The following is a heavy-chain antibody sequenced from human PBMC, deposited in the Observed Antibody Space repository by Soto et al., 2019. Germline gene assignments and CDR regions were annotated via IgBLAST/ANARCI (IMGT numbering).Heavy chain of an antibody. Sequence: QITLKESGPTVVKPTETLTLTCTFSGFSLTTSGVGVGWVRQSPGKAPEWLARIYWDDDKRYSTSLNSRLIITKDTSKIQVVLTLANVDPADTATYYCAHRVLRTVFGLVTTTAIYFDFWGPGTPVVVSS. CDR2: IYWDDDK. D-gene: IGHD3-3*01. V-gene: IGHV2-5*02. J-gene: IGHJ4*02. CDR3: AHRVLRTVFGLVTTTAIYFDF. CDR1: GFSLTTSGVG.